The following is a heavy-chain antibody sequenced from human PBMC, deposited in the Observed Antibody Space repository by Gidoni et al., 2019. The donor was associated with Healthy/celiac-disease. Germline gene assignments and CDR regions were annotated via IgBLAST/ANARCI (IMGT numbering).Heavy chain of an antibody. CDR2: ISSSSSYI. V-gene: IGHV3-21*01. J-gene: IGHJ4*02. CDR1: GFTFSSYS. CDR3: ARDYYDSSANGAFDY. D-gene: IGHD3-22*01. Sequence: EVQLVESGGGLVKPGGSLRHSCAASGFTFSSYSMTWVRQSPGKGLEWVSSISSSSSYIYYADSVKGRFTISRDNAKNSLYLQMNSLRAEDTAVYYCARDYYDSSANGAFDYWGQGTLVTVSS.